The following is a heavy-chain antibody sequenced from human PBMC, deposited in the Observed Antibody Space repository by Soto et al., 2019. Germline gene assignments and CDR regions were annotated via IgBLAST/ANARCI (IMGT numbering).Heavy chain of an antibody. J-gene: IGHJ6*02. D-gene: IGHD2-15*01. CDR1: GFTFNTYG. V-gene: IGHV3-33*01. Sequence: QVQLVESGGGVAQPGGSLRLSCTTSGFTFNTYGMHWVRQAPGKGLEWVAIIWYDGSNKYYADSVKGRFTISRDNSKKTLYLQMNSLRAEDTALYYCARADCTGAYCYSWPFNYGVDVWGQGTTVTVSS. CDR3: ARADCTGAYCYSWPFNYGVDV. CDR2: IWYDGSNK.